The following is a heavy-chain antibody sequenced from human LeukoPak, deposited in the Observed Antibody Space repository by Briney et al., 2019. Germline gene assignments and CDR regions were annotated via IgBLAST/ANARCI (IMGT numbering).Heavy chain of an antibody. Sequence: SETLSLTRTVSGDSISSYYWSWIRQPPGKGLEWIGYISYTGSTNYNPSLKSRVTISVDTSKNQFSLKLSSVTAADTAVYYCARHWGRDSSRQYYFNYWGQGTLVTVSS. D-gene: IGHD6-13*01. CDR1: GDSISSYY. V-gene: IGHV4-59*08. CDR2: ISYTGST. J-gene: IGHJ4*02. CDR3: ARHWGRDSSRQYYFNY.